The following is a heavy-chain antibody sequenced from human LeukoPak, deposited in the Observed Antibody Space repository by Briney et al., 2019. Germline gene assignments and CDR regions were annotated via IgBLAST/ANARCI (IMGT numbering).Heavy chain of an antibody. CDR2: INHSGST. Sequence: SETLSLTCAVYGGSFSGYYWSWIRQPPGKGLEWIGEINHSGSTNYNPSLKSRVTISVDTSKNQFSLKLSSVTAADTAVYYCARRTRRYCNSTSCYAIDYWGQGTLVTVSS. V-gene: IGHV4-34*01. D-gene: IGHD2-2*01. CDR1: GGSFSGYY. CDR3: ARRTRRYCNSTSCYAIDY. J-gene: IGHJ4*02.